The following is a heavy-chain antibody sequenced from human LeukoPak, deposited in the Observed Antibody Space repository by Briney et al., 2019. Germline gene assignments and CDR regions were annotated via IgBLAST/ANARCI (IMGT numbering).Heavy chain of an antibody. CDR2: IYYSGST. V-gene: IGHV4-30-4*01. Sequence: PSETLSLTCSVSGGSISGYYWSWIRQPPGKGLEWIGYIYYSGSTYYNPSLKSRVTISVDTSKNQFSLKLSSVTAADTAVYYCAREGFSYGDRQGDYWGQGTLVTVSS. CDR3: AREGFSYGDRQGDY. CDR1: GGSISGYY. J-gene: IGHJ4*02. D-gene: IGHD4-17*01.